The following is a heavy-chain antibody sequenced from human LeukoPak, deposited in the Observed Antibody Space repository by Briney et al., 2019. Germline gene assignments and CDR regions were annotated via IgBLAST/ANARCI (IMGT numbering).Heavy chain of an antibody. D-gene: IGHD6-19*01. V-gene: IGHV3-11*01. J-gene: IGHJ4*02. Sequence: PGGSLRLSCAASGFTFSDYYMSWIRQAPGKGLEWVSYISSSGSTIYYADSVKGRFAISRDNAKNSLYLQMNSLRAEDTAVYYCARDPSIAVAGIDYWGQGTLVTVSS. CDR3: ARDPSIAVAGIDY. CDR2: ISSSGSTI. CDR1: GFTFSDYY.